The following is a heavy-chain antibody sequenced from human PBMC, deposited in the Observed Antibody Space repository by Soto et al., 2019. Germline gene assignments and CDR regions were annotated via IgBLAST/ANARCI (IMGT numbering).Heavy chain of an antibody. J-gene: IGHJ4*02. Sequence: PGGSLRLSCAASGFTFSSYAMSWVRQAPGKGLEWVSAISGSGGSTYYADSVKGRFTISRDNSKNTLYLQMNSLRAEDTAVYYCAKSRRPAAKSEATDFDYWGQGTLVTVSS. CDR2: ISGSGGST. CDR1: GFTFSSYA. D-gene: IGHD2-2*01. V-gene: IGHV3-23*01. CDR3: AKSRRPAAKSEATDFDY.